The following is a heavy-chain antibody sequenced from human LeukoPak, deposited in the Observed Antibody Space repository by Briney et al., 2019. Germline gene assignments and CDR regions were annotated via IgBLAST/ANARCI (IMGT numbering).Heavy chain of an antibody. J-gene: IGHJ6*03. V-gene: IGHV3-21*01. Sequence: GGSLRLSCAVSGLTFSNSAMSWVRQAPGKGLEWVSAISVGSDVIYYADSVKGRFTISRDNAKNSLYLQMNSLRAEDTAVYYCARVQEGSGWSGYFRASYYYYMDVWGKGTTVTVSS. CDR1: GLTFSNSA. CDR3: ARVQEGSGWSGYFRASYYYYMDV. D-gene: IGHD3-3*01. CDR2: ISVGSDVI.